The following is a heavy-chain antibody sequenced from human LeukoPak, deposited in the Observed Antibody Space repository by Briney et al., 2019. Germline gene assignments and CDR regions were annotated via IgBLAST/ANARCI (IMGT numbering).Heavy chain of an antibody. J-gene: IGHJ6*04. CDR2: IIPIFGTA. V-gene: IGHV1-69*13. CDR1: GYTLTELS. CDR3: ASWRNDYGDFIYYYGMDV. D-gene: IGHD4-17*01. Sequence: SVKVSCKVSGYTLTELSMHWVRQAPGQGLEWMGGIIPIFGTANYAQKFQGRVTITADESTSTAYMELSSLRSEDTAVYYCASWRNDYGDFIYYYGMDVWGKGTTVTVSS.